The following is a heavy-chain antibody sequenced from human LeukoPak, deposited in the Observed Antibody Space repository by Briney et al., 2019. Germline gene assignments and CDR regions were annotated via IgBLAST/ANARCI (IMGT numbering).Heavy chain of an antibody. Sequence: PGRSLRLSCAASGFTFEDYAIHWVRQAPGKGLEWVAGISGNSGSIGYVGSVKGRFTISRDNAKNSLYLQMNSLRAEDTAVYYCAKDQGYSSSWPGPAFDIWGQGTMVTVSS. CDR2: ISGNSGSI. CDR1: GFTFEDYA. CDR3: AKDQGYSSSWPGPAFDI. J-gene: IGHJ3*02. D-gene: IGHD6-13*01. V-gene: IGHV3-9*01.